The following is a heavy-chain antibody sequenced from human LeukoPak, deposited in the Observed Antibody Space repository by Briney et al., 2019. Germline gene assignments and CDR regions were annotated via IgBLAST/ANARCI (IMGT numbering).Heavy chain of an antibody. CDR1: GYTFTGYY. D-gene: IGHD4-11*01. Sequence: ASVKVSCKASGYTFTGYYMHWVRQAPGQGLEWMGWINPNSGGTNYAQKFQGRVTMTRDTSISTACMELSRLRSDDTAVYYCAREGYSNYVANWFDPWGQGTLVTVSS. CDR2: INPNSGGT. V-gene: IGHV1-2*02. J-gene: IGHJ5*02. CDR3: AREGYSNYVANWFDP.